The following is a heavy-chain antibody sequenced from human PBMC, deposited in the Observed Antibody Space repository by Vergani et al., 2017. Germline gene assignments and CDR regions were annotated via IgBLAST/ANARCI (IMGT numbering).Heavy chain of an antibody. CDR1: GGSFSDYY. CDR3: ARSFTVFGGALTV. Sequence: QVQLQQWGAGLLKPSETLSLTCAVYGGSFSDYYWSWIRQPPGKGLEWIGEINHSGSTNNNSSLKSRVTTSLDTSTNQFPLKLSSVTAADTAVYYCARSFTVFGGALTVWGK. J-gene: IGHJ6*03. D-gene: IGHD3-3*01. V-gene: IGHV4-34*01. CDR2: INHSGST.